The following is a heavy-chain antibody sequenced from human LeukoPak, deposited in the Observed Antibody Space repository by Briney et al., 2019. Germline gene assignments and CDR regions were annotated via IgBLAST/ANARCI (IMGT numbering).Heavy chain of an antibody. CDR3: AREGRYRYGYNEYHSYMDI. J-gene: IGHJ6*03. Sequence: TSETLSLTCAVYGGPFSGYYWSWIRQPPGKGLEWIGYIYYSGSTNYNPSLKSRVTISVDTSKNQFSLKLSSVTAAETAVYYCAREGRYRYGYNEYHSYMDIWGKGTTVTVSS. D-gene: IGHD5-24*01. CDR2: IYYSGST. CDR1: GGPFSGYY. V-gene: IGHV4-59*01.